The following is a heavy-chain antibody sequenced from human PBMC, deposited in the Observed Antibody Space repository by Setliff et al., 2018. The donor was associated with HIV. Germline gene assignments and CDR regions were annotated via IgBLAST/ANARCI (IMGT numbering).Heavy chain of an antibody. D-gene: IGHD4-17*01. J-gene: IGHJ3*02. V-gene: IGHV1-69*06. CDR1: GGTFSSFA. CDR2: IMPIFGSA. CDR3: ARDRSAYGSRFDTFDM. Sequence: SVKVSCKASGGTFSSFAISWVRQAPGQGLEWMGGIMPIFGSANYAQKFQGRVTITADKSTSTAYMELSSLRSEDTAVYYCARDRSAYGSRFDTFDMWGQGTMVTVSS.